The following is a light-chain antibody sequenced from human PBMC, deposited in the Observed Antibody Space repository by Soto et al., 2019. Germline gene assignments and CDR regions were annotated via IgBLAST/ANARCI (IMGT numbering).Light chain of an antibody. CDR1: QSVSSN. CDR3: QQYST. Sequence: EIVMTQSPATLSVSPGERATLSCRASQSVSSNLAWYQQKPGQAPRLLIYGASTRATGIPARFSGSGSGTMFTLTISSLQSEDFAVYYCQQYSTFGQGTKVDIK. CDR2: GAS. J-gene: IGKJ1*01. V-gene: IGKV3-15*01.